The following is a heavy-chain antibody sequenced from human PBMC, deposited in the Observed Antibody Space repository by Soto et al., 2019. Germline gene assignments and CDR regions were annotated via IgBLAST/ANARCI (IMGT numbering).Heavy chain of an antibody. CDR1: GGSISSSSYY. CDR2: IYYSGST. V-gene: IGHV4-39*01. D-gene: IGHD6-19*01. CDR3: ARGGPRYSSGWHGGLWDY. J-gene: IGHJ4*02. Sequence: SETLSLTCTVSGGSISSSSYYWGWIRQPPGKGLEWIGSIYYSGSTYYNPSLKSRVTISVDTSKNQFSLKLSSVTAADTAVYYCARGGPRYSSGWHGGLWDYWGQGTLVTVSS.